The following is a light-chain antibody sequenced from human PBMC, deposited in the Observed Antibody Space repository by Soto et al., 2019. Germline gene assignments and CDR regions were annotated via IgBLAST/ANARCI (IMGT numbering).Light chain of an antibody. V-gene: IGKV1-5*01. Sequence: DIQMTQSPSTLSASVGDRVTITCRASQSISSWLAWYQQKPGKAPKLLIYDASSLESGVPSRFSGSGSGTEFPLTISRLQPDDFATYYCQQYNSYPRTFGQGTKVEIK. CDR1: QSISSW. J-gene: IGKJ1*01. CDR2: DAS. CDR3: QQYNSYPRT.